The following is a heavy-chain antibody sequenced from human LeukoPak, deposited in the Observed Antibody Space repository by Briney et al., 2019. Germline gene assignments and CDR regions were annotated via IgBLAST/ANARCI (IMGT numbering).Heavy chain of an antibody. CDR1: GFTFSCYW. CDR2: IKQDGSEK. Sequence: PGGSLRLSCAASGFTFSCYWMSWVRQAPGKGLEWVANIKQDGSEKYYVDSVKGRFTISRDNAKNSLYLQMNSLRAEDTAVYYCARDYPTDYGDSYPYDAFDIWGQGTMVTVSS. D-gene: IGHD4-17*01. V-gene: IGHV3-7*01. J-gene: IGHJ3*02. CDR3: ARDYPTDYGDSYPYDAFDI.